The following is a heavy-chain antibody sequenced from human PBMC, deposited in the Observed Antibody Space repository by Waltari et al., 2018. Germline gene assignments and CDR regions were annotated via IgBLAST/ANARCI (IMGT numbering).Heavy chain of an antibody. CDR2: ISYDGSNK. J-gene: IGHJ5*02. Sequence: QVQLVESGGGVVQPGRSLRLSCAASGFTFLSYGMPWVRQAPGKGLEWVAVISYDGSNKYYADSVKGRFTISRDNSKNTLYLQMNSLRAEDTAVYYCAKARKQQLASNWFDPWGQGTLVTVSS. V-gene: IGHV3-30*18. CDR1: GFTFLSYG. D-gene: IGHD6-13*01. CDR3: AKARKQQLASNWFDP.